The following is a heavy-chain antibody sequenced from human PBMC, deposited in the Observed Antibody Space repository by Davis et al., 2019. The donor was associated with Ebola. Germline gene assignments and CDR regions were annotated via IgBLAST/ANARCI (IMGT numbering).Heavy chain of an antibody. V-gene: IGHV3-48*04. J-gene: IGHJ4*02. CDR3: ARDSLRDGYPELDY. D-gene: IGHD5-24*01. Sequence: GGSLRLSCAASGFTFSSYWMSWVRQAPGKGLEWISYISRGGNTKYYADSVKGRFTISRDNAKDSLYLQMSSLGAEDTAVYYCARDSLRDGYPELDYWGQGTLVTVSS. CDR1: GFTFSSYW. CDR2: ISRGGNTK.